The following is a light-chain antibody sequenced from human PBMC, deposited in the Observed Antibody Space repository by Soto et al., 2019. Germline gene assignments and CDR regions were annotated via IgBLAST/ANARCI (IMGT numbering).Light chain of an antibody. CDR2: SNN. V-gene: IGLV1-44*01. J-gene: IGLJ2*01. CDR3: AAWDDSLNGVV. Sequence: QSVLTQPPSASGTPGQRVTISCSGSSSNIGSNTVNWYQQLPGTAPKLLLYSNNQRPSGVPDRFSGSKSGTSASLAIGGLQSEDEADYYCAAWDDSLNGVVFGGGTKLTVL. CDR1: SSNIGSNT.